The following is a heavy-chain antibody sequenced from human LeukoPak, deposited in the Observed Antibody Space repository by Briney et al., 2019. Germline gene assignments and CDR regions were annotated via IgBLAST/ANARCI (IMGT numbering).Heavy chain of an antibody. V-gene: IGHV3-23*01. J-gene: IGHJ4*02. CDR1: GFTFSSFD. CDR3: AKEAMVTDATDFDY. D-gene: IGHD5-18*01. CDR2: ISGNDGGT. Sequence: TGGSLRLSCAASGFTFSSFDMSWVRQAPGKGLEWISAISGNDGGTFYADSVKGRFTISRDNSKNMLFLQMNSLRVDDTAVYYCAKEAMVTDATDFDYWGQGTLITVSS.